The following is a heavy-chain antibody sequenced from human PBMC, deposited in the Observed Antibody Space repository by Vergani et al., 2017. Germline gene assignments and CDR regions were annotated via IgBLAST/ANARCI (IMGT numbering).Heavy chain of an antibody. CDR2: NYWNDDQ. CDR1: GFSLNTRGVS. Sequence: QITLKESGPTLVKPTQTLTLTCTFSGFSLNTRGVSVAWIRQPPGKALDWLALNYWNDDQHYSPSLNNGVTITKDTSKNQVVLTMTNMDYVDTGTYYCVYRKTECGTTGCFYPFYYYDYMDVWGKGTTVTVSS. D-gene: IGHD1-7*01. CDR3: VYRKTECGTTGCFYPFYYYDYMDV. V-gene: IGHV2-5*04. J-gene: IGHJ6*03.